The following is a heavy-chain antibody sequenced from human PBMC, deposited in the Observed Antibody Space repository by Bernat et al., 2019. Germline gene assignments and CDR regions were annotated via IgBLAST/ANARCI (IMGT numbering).Heavy chain of an antibody. CDR3: ARDPGFLGYGDY. CDR2: ISYDGSNK. Sequence: QVQLVESGGGVVQPGRSLRLSCAASGFTFSSYAMHWVRQAPGKGLEWVAVISYDGSNKYYADSVKGRFTISRDNSKNTLYLQMNSLRAEDTVVYYCARDPGFLGYGDYWGQGTLVTVSS. J-gene: IGHJ4*02. CDR1: GFTFSSYA. V-gene: IGHV3-30-3*01. D-gene: IGHD2-8*01.